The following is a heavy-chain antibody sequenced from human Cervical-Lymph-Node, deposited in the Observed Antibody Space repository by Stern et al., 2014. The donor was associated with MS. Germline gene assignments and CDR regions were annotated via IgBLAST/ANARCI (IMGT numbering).Heavy chain of an antibody. Sequence: QVQLVQSVAEVRKPGSSVRVSCKASGGTFSTHAFSWVLQAPGQGLEWLGGVIPLFGTSHYAQNCQGRLTIFADESTSTAYMELTSLTSEDTTVYYCATDGEMTTIGLQYWGQGALVTVSS. CDR1: GGTFSTHA. D-gene: IGHD5-24*01. V-gene: IGHV1-69*01. CDR2: VIPLFGTS. CDR3: ATDGEMTTIGLQY. J-gene: IGHJ4*02.